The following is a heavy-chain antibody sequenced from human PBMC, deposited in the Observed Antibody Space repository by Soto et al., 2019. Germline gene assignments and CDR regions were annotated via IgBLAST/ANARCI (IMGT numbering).Heavy chain of an antibody. CDR2: IYWNDDK. CDR1: GFSLSTSGVG. Sequence: QITLRESGPTLVKPTQTLTLTCSFSGFSLSTSGVGVVWIRQPPGKALEWLALIYWNDDKRYSPSLRNRVTLTTDTSMNQVILTVTDMDPVDTATYYCAYLSTTMTTGYFDYWSQGTLVTVSS. J-gene: IGHJ4*02. D-gene: IGHD4-17*01. CDR3: AYLSTTMTTGYFDY. V-gene: IGHV2-5*01.